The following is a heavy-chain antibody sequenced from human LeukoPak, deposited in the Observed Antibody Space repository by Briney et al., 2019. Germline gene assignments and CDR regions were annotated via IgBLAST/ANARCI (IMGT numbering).Heavy chain of an antibody. V-gene: IGHV4-39*01. CDR1: GGSISSSSYH. J-gene: IGHJ6*02. Sequence: SETLSLTCTVSGGSISSSSYHWGWIRQPPGKGLEWIGSIYYSGSTYYNPSLKSRVTISVDTSKNQFSLKMNSVTAADTAMYYCARHSPGYYYYGMDVWGQGTTVTVSS. CDR2: IYYSGST. D-gene: IGHD6-13*01. CDR3: ARHSPGYYYYGMDV.